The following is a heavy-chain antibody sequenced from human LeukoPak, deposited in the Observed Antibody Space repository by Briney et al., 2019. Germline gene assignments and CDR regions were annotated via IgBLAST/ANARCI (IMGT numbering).Heavy chain of an antibody. J-gene: IGHJ4*02. D-gene: IGHD3-10*01. Sequence: PSETLSLTCTVSGGSISSGGYYWTWIRPHPGKGLEWIGYIYYSGSTYYNPSLKSRLTISIDTSKNQLSLKLSSVTAADTAVYYCARSTDMVRGVIGYWGQGTLVTVSS. CDR2: IYYSGST. CDR3: ARSTDMVRGVIGY. V-gene: IGHV4-31*03. CDR1: GGSISSGGYY.